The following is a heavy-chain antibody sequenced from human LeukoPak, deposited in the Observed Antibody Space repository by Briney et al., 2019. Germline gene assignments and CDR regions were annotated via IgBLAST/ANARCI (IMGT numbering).Heavy chain of an antibody. J-gene: IGHJ6*03. Sequence: GGSLRLSCAASGFTFSSYWMHWVRQAPGKGLVWVSRINSDGSSTSYADSVKGRFTISRDNAKNSLYLQMNSLRAEDTALYYCARGIIAVAVGYMDVWGKGTTVTVSS. CDR2: INSDGSST. CDR1: GFTFSSYW. D-gene: IGHD6-19*01. V-gene: IGHV3-74*01. CDR3: ARGIIAVAVGYMDV.